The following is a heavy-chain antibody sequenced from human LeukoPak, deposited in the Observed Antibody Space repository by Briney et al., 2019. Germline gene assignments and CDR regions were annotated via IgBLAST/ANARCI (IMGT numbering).Heavy chain of an antibody. D-gene: IGHD3-10*01. J-gene: IGHJ4*02. CDR2: ISSSGSTI. Sequence: GGSLRLSCAASGFTFSSYEMNWVRQAPGKGLEWVSYISSSGSTIYYADSVKGRFTISRDNAKNSLYLQMNSLRAEDAAVYYCARGHDSHMVRGVILFDYWGQGTLVTVSS. CDR1: GFTFSSYE. V-gene: IGHV3-48*03. CDR3: ARGHDSHMVRGVILFDY.